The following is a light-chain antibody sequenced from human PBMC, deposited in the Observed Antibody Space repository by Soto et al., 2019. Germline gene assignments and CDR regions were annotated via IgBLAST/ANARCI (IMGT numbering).Light chain of an antibody. CDR1: SSDVGGYDY. CDR3: SSYTGTSGRV. J-gene: IGLJ1*01. CDR2: EVT. V-gene: IGLV2-14*01. Sequence: QSALTQPASVSGSPGQSITISCTGTSSDVGGYDYVSWYQQHPGKAPKVMIYEVTHRPSGVSYRFSGSKSGNTASLTISGPQADDEADYYCSSYTGTSGRVFGTGTKLTVL.